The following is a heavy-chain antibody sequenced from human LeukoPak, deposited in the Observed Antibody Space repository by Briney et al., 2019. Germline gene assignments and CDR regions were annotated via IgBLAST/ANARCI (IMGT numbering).Heavy chain of an antibody. CDR1: GFTFSSYS. Sequence: GGSLRLSCAASGFTFSSYSMNWVRQAPGKGLEWVSYISSSSTIYYADSVKGRFTISRDNAKNSLYLQMNSLRAEDTAVYYCARDLRGTYYYDSSGYVYWGQGTLVTVSS. J-gene: IGHJ4*02. V-gene: IGHV3-48*04. D-gene: IGHD3-22*01. CDR3: ARDLRGTYYYDSSGYVY. CDR2: ISSSSTI.